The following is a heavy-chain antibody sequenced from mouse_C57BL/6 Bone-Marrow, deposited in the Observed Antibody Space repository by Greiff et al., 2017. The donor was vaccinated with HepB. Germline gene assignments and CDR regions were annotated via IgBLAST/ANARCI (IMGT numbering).Heavy chain of an antibody. D-gene: IGHD2-3*01. V-gene: IGHV1-55*01. Sequence: QVQLQQPGAELVKPGASVKMSCKASGYTFTSYWITWVKQRPGQGLEWIGDIYPGSGSTNYNEKFKSKATLTVDTSSSTAYMQLSSLTSEDSAVYYCARWGDGYSPYWYFDVWGTGTTVTVSS. CDR3: ARWGDGYSPYWYFDV. CDR2: IYPGSGST. J-gene: IGHJ1*03. CDR1: GYTFTSYW.